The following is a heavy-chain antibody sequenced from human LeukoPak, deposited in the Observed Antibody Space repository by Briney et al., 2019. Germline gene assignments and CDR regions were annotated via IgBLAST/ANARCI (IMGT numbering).Heavy chain of an antibody. CDR1: GFTVSSNY. Sequence: GGSLRLSCAASGFTVSSNYMSWVRQAPGKGLEWVSVIYSGGSTYYADSVKGRFTISRDNSKNTLYLQMNSLRAEDTAVYYCARVPGYCSSTSCYTGYYYYYYMDVWGKGTTVTVSS. D-gene: IGHD2-2*02. J-gene: IGHJ6*03. V-gene: IGHV3-53*01. CDR2: IYSGGST. CDR3: ARVPGYCSSTSCYTGYYYYYYMDV.